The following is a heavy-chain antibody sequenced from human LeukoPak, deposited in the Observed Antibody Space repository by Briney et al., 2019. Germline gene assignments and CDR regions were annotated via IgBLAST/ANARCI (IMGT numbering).Heavy chain of an antibody. V-gene: IGHV3-30*02. CDR1: GFTFSRYG. CDR2: IPYEGTNK. D-gene: IGHD3-10*01. Sequence: GGSLRLSGAASGFTFSRYGRHWFRQAPGKGRGGVAFIPYEGTNKYYAASVKGRLTTSRDNSKNTLYLQMNSLRAEDTAVYYCAKGIWSGEFGDGVTWGQGTLVTVSS. J-gene: IGHJ4*02. CDR3: AKGIWSGEFGDGVT.